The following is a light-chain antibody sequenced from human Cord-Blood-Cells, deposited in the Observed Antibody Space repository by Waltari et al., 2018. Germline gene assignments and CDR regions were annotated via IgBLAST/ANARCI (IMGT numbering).Light chain of an antibody. CDR1: SSDVGGYNY. J-gene: IGLJ1*01. CDR2: EAS. V-gene: IGLV2-8*01. CDR3: SSYAGSNNLV. Sequence: QSALTQPPSASGSPGQSVTISCTGTSSDVGGYNYVSWYQQHPGKAPKLMIYEASKRPSGVPVRITGSKSDNTAFLTVSGLQAGDEADYYCSSYAGSNNLVFGTGTKVTVL.